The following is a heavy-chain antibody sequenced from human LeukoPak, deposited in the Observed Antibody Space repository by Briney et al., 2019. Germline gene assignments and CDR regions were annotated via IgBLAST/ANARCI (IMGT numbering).Heavy chain of an antibody. D-gene: IGHD5-24*01. CDR3: AIDGFPGDGYNLAYFDY. CDR1: GFTFSSYS. V-gene: IGHV3-21*01. CDR2: ISSSSSYI. J-gene: IGHJ4*02. Sequence: GGSQRLSCAASGFTFSSYSMNWARQAPGKGLEWVSSISSSSSYIYYADSVKGRFTISRDNAKNSLYLQMNSLRDEDTAVYYCAIDGFPGDGYNLAYFDYWGQGTLVTVSS.